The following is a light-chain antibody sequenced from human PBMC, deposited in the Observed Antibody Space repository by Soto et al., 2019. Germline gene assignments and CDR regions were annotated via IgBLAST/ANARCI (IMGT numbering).Light chain of an antibody. Sequence: QSVLTQPPSVSAAPGQKVTIPCAGGSANIGGNSVSWYQQLPGTAPKLLIYDDNKRPSGIPDRFSGSKSGTSATLGITGFQTGDEADYYCGSWDSSLSADVFGTGTQLTVL. CDR2: DDN. CDR3: GSWDSSLSADV. V-gene: IGLV1-51*01. CDR1: SANIGGNS. J-gene: IGLJ1*01.